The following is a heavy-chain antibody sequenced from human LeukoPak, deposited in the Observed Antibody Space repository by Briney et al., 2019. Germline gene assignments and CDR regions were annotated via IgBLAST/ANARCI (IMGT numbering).Heavy chain of an antibody. CDR3: ARQEYCSGGSCYTWFDP. D-gene: IGHD2-15*01. J-gene: IGHJ5*02. CDR2: IYPADSDI. Sequence: GESLKISCKGSGYSFTSYWIGWVRQMPGKGLEWMGIIYPADSDIRYSPSFQGQVTISADKSISTVYLQWSSLKASDTAMYYCARQEYCSGGSCYTWFDPWGQGTLVTVSS. CDR1: GYSFTSYW. V-gene: IGHV5-51*01.